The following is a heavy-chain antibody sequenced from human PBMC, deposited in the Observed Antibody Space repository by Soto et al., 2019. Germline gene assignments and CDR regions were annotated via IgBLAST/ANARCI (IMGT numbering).Heavy chain of an antibody. CDR2: INWNSGSI. Sequence: EVQLVESGGGLVQPGRSLRLSCAASGFTFDDYAMHWVRQVPGKGLEWVSGINWNSGSIGYADSVKGRFAISRDNAKNSLHLQMKSLIADDTAFYYCVKDESINWYSGHFRHWGQCTLVNVSS. CDR3: VKDESINWYSGHFRH. CDR1: GFTFDDYA. D-gene: IGHD6-13*01. V-gene: IGHV3-9*01. J-gene: IGHJ1*01.